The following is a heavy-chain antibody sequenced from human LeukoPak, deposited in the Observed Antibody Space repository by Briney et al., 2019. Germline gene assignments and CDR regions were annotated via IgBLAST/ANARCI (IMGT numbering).Heavy chain of an antibody. CDR1: GFTVTGYY. Sequence: ASVKVSCKASGFTVTGYYMHWVRQAPGQGLKWMGLINPNSGATNYAQKFQGRVTMTRDTSISTAYMELSRLRSDDTAVYYRARDMGEVVGATLDYWGQGTLVTVSS. CDR2: INPNSGAT. D-gene: IGHD1-26*01. J-gene: IGHJ4*02. CDR3: ARDMGEVVGATLDY. V-gene: IGHV1-2*02.